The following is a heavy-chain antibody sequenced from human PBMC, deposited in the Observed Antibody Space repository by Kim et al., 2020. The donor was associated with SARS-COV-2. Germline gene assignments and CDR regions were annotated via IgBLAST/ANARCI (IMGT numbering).Heavy chain of an antibody. Sequence: GGSLRLSCAASGFTFNIFAMSWVRQAPGKGLEWVSMITGGGGPYYADSVRGRFTISRDNSKNTLSLQMNNLRVGDTAVYYCAKNKGRGSHFDYSFDIWG. J-gene: IGHJ3*02. CDR1: GFTFNIFA. CDR2: ITGGGGP. CDR3: AKNKGRGSHFDYSFDI. V-gene: IGHV3-23*01. D-gene: IGHD1-26*01.